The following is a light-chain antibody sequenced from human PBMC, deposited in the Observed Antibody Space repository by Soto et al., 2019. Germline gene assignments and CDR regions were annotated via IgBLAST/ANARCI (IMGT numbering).Light chain of an antibody. CDR3: QQYGDSPRV. Sequence: EIVLTQSPGTLSLSPGERATLSCRASQTISSSYLAWYQQKPGQAPRLLIYAASTRATDIPDRFSGSGSGTDFTLTISRLEPEDFAVYYCQQYGDSPRVFGQGTKVEIK. CDR1: QTISSSY. CDR2: AAS. V-gene: IGKV3-20*01. J-gene: IGKJ1*01.